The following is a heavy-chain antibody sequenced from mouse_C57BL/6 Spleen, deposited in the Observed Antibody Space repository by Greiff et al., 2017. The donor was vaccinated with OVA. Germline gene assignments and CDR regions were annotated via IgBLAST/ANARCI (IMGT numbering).Heavy chain of an antibody. D-gene: IGHD2-5*01. Sequence: EVQLQQSGPELVKPGASVKISCKASGYSFTDYYMNWVKQSHGKSLEWIGVINPNYGTTSYNQKFKGKATLTIDQSSCTAYMQLNSRTSEDCAVYYGASGGSNYVVDDWGKGTTLTVSS. CDR1: GYSFTDYY. CDR3: ASGGSNYVVDD. V-gene: IGHV1-39*01. CDR2: INPNYGTT. J-gene: IGHJ2*01.